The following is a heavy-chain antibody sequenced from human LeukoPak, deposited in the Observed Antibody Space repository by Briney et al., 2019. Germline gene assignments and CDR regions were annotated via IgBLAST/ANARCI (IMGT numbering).Heavy chain of an antibody. V-gene: IGHV4-4*07. CDR3: ARDFWRADIAVADP. D-gene: IGHD6-19*01. J-gene: IGHJ5*02. CDR1: GVSISSYY. CDR2: IYTSGST. Sequence: SETLSLTCTVSGVSISSYYWSWLRQPAGKGLEWIGRIYTSGSTNYNPSLKSRVTMSVDTSKNQFSLKLSSVTAADTAVYYCARDFWRADIAVADPWGQGTLVTVSS.